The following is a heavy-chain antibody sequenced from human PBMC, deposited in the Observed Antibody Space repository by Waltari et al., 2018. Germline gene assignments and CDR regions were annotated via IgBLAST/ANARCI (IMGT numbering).Heavy chain of an antibody. CDR1: GDSVSSTYW. V-gene: IGHV4-4*02. J-gene: IGHJ5*02. D-gene: IGHD1-1*01. CDR3: ARDRGRGLHLDT. CDR2: VHGSGRT. Sequence: QLQLQESGPGLVKPSGTLSLTCGVSGDSVSSTYWWSWVRLAPQKGLEWIGQVHGSGRTNYSPSFASRVTVSLDTSNNEIYLRMGDATAADTAVYYCARDRGRGLHLDTWGPGTLVTVSP.